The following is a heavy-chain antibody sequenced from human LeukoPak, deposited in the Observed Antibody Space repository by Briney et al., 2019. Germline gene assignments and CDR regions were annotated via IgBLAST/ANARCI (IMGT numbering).Heavy chain of an antibody. Sequence: GGSLRLSCAASGFTFSSYSMNWVRQAPGKGLEWVSYISSSGSTIYYADSVKGRFTISRDNAKNSLYLQMNSLRAEDTAVYYCASTGTMVRGVISYWGQGTLVTVSS. J-gene: IGHJ4*02. CDR3: ASTGTMVRGVISY. D-gene: IGHD3-10*01. CDR2: ISSSGSTI. V-gene: IGHV3-48*01. CDR1: GFTFSSYS.